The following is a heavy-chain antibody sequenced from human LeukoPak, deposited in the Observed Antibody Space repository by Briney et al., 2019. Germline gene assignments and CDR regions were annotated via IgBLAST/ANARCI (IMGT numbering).Heavy chain of an antibody. CDR2: IKGADTTR. V-gene: IGHV3-23*01. Sequence: PGGSLRLSCAASGFTFRNYAMSWVRQAPGKGLEWVSGIKGADTTRLYADSVKGRFTISRDNSKNALSLQMNSLRAEDTAVYYCVRNQWVEQYWYFDLWGRGTLVTVSS. CDR1: GFTFRNYA. CDR3: VRNQWVEQYWYFDL. J-gene: IGHJ2*01. D-gene: IGHD1/OR15-1a*01.